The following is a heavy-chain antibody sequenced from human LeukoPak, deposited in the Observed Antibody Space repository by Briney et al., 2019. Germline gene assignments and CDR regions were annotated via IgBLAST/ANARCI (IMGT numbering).Heavy chain of an antibody. J-gene: IGHJ5*02. CDR1: GGSFSGYY. CDR2: INHSGSI. CDR3: ARGAGNWFDP. Sequence: SETLSLTCAVYGGSFSGYYWSWIRQPPGKGLEWIGEINHSGSINYNPSLKSRVTISVDTSKNQFSLKLSSVTAADTAVYYCARGAGNWFDPWGQGTLVTVSS. V-gene: IGHV4-34*01.